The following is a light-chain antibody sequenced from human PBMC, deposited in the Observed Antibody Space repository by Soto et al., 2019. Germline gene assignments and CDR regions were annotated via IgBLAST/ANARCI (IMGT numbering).Light chain of an antibody. V-gene: IGKV1-9*01. CDR1: PGSSTS. J-gene: IGKJ1*01. CDR2: ASS. Sequence: IPLTQSPSSLSASVGDRVTITCRASPGSSTSFAWYQHKPGKPPKLLIYASSTLHSGVPSRFRGSGPGTDVSLTITSLQPEDSATYYCQQLNFDSWPFGQGTKVEV. CDR3: QQLNFDSWP.